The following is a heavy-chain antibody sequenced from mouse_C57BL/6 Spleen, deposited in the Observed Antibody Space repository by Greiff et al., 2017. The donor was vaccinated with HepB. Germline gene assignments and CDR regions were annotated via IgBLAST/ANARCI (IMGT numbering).Heavy chain of an antibody. CDR1: GYTFTDYN. CDR3: ARDHYGSSYWYFDV. D-gene: IGHD1-1*01. V-gene: IGHV1-22*01. Sequence: VQLQQSGPELVKPGASVKMSCKASGYTFTDYNMHWVKQSHGKSLEWIGYINPNNGGTSYNQKFKGKATLTVNKSSSTAYMELRSLTSEDSAVYYCARDHYGSSYWYFDVWGTGTTVTVSS. CDR2: INPNNGGT. J-gene: IGHJ1*03.